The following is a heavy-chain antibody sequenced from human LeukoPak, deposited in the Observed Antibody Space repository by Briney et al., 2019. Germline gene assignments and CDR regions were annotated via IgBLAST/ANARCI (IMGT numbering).Heavy chain of an antibody. J-gene: IGHJ4*02. CDR1: GITFTSSA. D-gene: IGHD6-13*01. V-gene: IGHV3-21*04. CDR2: INNVASHI. CDR3: AKGGSSSWNS. Sequence: PGGSLRLSCAASGITFTSSAMSWVRQAPGKGLEWVSSINNVASHIYYAASVRGRFTISRDDAKNSLYLQMNSLRTEDTAVYYCAKGGSSSWNSWGQGTLVTVSS.